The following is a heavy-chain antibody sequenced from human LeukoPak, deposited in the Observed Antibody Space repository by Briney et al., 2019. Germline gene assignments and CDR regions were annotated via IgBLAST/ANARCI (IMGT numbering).Heavy chain of an antibody. J-gene: IGHJ3*02. CDR2: IIPIFGTA. CDR1: GGTFSSYA. D-gene: IGHD2-15*01. V-gene: IGHV1-69*05. Sequence: ASVKVSCKASGGTFSSYAISWMRQAPGQGLEWMGGIIPIFGTANYAQKFQGRVTITTDESTSTAYMELSSLRSEDTAVYYCARKFCSGGSCYDDYGDFIGSGAFDIWGQGTMVTVS. CDR3: ARKFCSGGSCYDDYGDFIGSGAFDI.